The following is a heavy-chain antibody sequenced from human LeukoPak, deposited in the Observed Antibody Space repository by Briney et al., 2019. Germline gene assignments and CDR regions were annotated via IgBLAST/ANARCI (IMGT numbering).Heavy chain of an antibody. V-gene: IGHV1-18*01. CDR2: ISAYNGNT. CDR1: GGTFSSYA. J-gene: IGHJ4*02. CDR3: ATDRRVIAAAGTFDY. Sequence: GASVKVSCKASGGTFSSYAISWVRQAPGQGLEWMGWISAYNGNTNYAQKLQGRVTMTTDTSTSTAYMELRSLTSDDTAVYYCATDRRVIAAAGTFDYWGQGTLVTVSS. D-gene: IGHD6-13*01.